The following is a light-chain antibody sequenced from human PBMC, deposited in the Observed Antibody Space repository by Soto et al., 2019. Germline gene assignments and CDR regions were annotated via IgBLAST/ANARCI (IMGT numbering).Light chain of an antibody. CDR3: QQSYSTPHT. V-gene: IGKV1-39*01. CDR2: AAS. J-gene: IGKJ2*01. CDR1: QSISSY. Sequence: DIQMTQSPSSLSASVGDRVTITCRASQSISSYLNWYQQKPGKAPKLLIYAASSLQSGVPSRFSVMGSRTEFTLTISSLQPEDVATYYFQQSYSTPHTFGQGTKLEIK.